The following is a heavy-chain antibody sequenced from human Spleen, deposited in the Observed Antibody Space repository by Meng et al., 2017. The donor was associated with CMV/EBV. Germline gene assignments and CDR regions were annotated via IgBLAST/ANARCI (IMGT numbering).Heavy chain of an antibody. D-gene: IGHD4-23*01. CDR2: ISHDETIK. J-gene: IGHJ4*02. V-gene: IGHV3-30*04. Sequence: FGFACSGSVIRWVRQAPGKGLEWVAVISHDETIKNYADSVRGRFTISRDNSRNTVYLQMNSLRGEDTALYYCAMRPHAELLYYFDNWGQGTLVTVSS. CDR3: AMRPHAELLYYFDN. CDR1: GFACSGSV.